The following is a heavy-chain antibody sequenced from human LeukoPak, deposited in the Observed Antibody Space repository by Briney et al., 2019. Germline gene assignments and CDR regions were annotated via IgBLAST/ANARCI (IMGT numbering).Heavy chain of an antibody. CDR3: ARTPQRWIQQDVDY. CDR1: GGSFSGYY. J-gene: IGHJ4*02. D-gene: IGHD5-24*01. V-gene: IGHV4-34*01. CDR2: INHSGST. Sequence: PSETLSLTCAVYGGSFSGYYWSWIRQPPGKGLEWIGEINHSGSTNYNPSLKSRVTISVDTSKNQFSLKLSSVTAADTAVYYCARTPQRWIQQDVDYWGQGTLVTVSS.